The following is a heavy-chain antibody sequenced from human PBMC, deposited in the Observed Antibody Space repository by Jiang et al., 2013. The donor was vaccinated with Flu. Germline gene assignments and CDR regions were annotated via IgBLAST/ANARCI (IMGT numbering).Heavy chain of an antibody. J-gene: IGHJ4*02. CDR3: ASRSNTNSGWYYFGY. CDR2: IYSGGST. D-gene: IGHD6-19*01. V-gene: IGHV3-53*01. Sequence: VQLLESGGGLIQPGGSLRLSCAASGFTVSSNYMSWVRQAPGKGLEWVSVIYSGGSTYYADSVKGRFTISRDNSKNTLYLQMNSLRAEDTAVYYCASRSNTNSGWYYFGYWGQGTLVTVSS. CDR1: GFTVSSNY.